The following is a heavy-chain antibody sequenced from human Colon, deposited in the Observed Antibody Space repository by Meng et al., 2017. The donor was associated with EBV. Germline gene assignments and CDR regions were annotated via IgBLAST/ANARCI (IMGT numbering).Heavy chain of an antibody. D-gene: IGHD3-22*01. CDR1: GGSFSGYY. J-gene: IGHJ5*02. Sequence: QVQLQQWGAGLLKPSXXXXLXXXVYGGSFSGYYWSWIRQPPGKGLEWIGEINHSGSTNYNPSLKSRVTISVDTSKNQFSLKLSSMTAADTAVYYCARYVFDSSSLYSNWFDPWGQGTLVTVSS. V-gene: IGHV4-34*01. CDR2: INHSGST. CDR3: ARYVFDSSSLYSNWFDP.